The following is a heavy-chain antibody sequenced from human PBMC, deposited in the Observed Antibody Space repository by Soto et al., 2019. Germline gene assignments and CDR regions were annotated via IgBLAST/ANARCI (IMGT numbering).Heavy chain of an antibody. CDR1: GDSVSSNSAA. J-gene: IGHJ6*02. Sequence: PSQTLSLTCAISGDSVSSNSAAWNWIRQSPSRGLEWLGRTYYRSKWYNDYAVSVKSRITINPDTSKNQFSLQLNSVTPEDTAVYYCARAALGEFYGRRDYYGMDVWGQGTTVTVSS. CDR3: ARAALGEFYGRRDYYGMDV. D-gene: IGHD3-10*01. V-gene: IGHV6-1*01. CDR2: TYYRSKWYN.